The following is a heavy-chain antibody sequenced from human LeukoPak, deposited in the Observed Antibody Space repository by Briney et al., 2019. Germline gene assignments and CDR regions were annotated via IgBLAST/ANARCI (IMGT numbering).Heavy chain of an antibody. Sequence: GGSLRLSCAASGFTFDDYAMHWVRQAPGKGLEWVSGISWNSGSIGYADSVKGRFTISRDNAKNSLYLQMNSLRAEDTAVYYCASPSWVYGIDYWGQGTLVTVSS. J-gene: IGHJ4*02. CDR2: ISWNSGSI. V-gene: IGHV3-9*01. D-gene: IGHD3-10*01. CDR3: ASPSWVYGIDY. CDR1: GFTFDDYA.